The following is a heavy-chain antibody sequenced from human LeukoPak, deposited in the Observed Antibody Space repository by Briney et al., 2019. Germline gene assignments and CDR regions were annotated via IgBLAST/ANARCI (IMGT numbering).Heavy chain of an antibody. V-gene: IGHV4-34*01. CDR1: GGSFSGYY. CDR3: ARGGGVILWGVDY. CDR2: INHSGST. J-gene: IGHJ4*02. D-gene: IGHD2-21*01. Sequence: SETLSLTCAVYGGSFSGYYWSWIRQPPGKGLEWIGEINHSGSTNYNPSLKSRVTISVDTSKNQFSLKLSSVTAADTAVYYCARGGGVILWGVDYWGQGTLVTVSS.